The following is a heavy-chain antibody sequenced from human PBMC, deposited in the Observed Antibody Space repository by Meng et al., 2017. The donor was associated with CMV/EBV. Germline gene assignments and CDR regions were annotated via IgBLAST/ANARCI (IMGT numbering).Heavy chain of an antibody. CDR3: ARDRGGYCSSTSCYTYYYYGMDV. CDR1: GFTFSSYA. J-gene: IGHJ6*02. CDR2: ISYDGSNK. D-gene: IGHD2-2*02. V-gene: IGHV3-30-3*01. Sequence: GGSLRLSCAASGFTFSSYAMHWVRQAPGKGLEWVAVISYDGSNKYYADSVKGRFTISRDNSKNTLYLQMNSLRAEDTAVYYCARDRGGYCSSTSCYTYYYYGMDVWGQGTTVTV.